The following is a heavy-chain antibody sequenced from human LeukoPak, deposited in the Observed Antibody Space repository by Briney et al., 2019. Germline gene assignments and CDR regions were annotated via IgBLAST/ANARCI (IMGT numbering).Heavy chain of an antibody. J-gene: IGHJ5*02. CDR1: GFTFSSYG. CDR2: ISYDGSNK. CDR3: AKDRGGIQLYNWFDP. Sequence: GGSLRLSCAASGFTFSSYGMHWVRQAPGKGLEWVAVISYDGSNKYYADSVKGRFTISRDNSKNTLYLQMNSLRAEDTAVYYCAKDRGGIQLYNWFDPWGQGTLVTVSS. V-gene: IGHV3-30*18. D-gene: IGHD5-18*01.